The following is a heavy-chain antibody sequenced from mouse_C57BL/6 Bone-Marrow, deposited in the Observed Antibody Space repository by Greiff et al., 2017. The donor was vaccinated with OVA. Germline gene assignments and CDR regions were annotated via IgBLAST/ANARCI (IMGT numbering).Heavy chain of an antibody. CDR2: ISYDGSN. J-gene: IGHJ4*01. CDR1: GYSITSGYY. D-gene: IGHD1-1*01. CDR3: ARYYGSSLYYAMGY. V-gene: IGHV3-6*01. Sequence: EVKLMESGPGLVKPSQSLSLTCSVTGYSITSGYYWNWIRQFPGNKLEWMGYISYDGSNNYNPSLKNRISITRDTSKNQFFLKLDSVTTEDTATYCCARYYGSSLYYAMGYWGEGNSVTVSS.